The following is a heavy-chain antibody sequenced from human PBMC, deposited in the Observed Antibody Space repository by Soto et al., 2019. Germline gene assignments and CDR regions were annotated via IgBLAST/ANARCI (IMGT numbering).Heavy chain of an antibody. CDR1: GFTFSSYA. V-gene: IGHV3-23*01. CDR2: ISGSGGST. Sequence: PGGSLRLSCAASGFTFSSYAMSWVRQAPGKGLEWVSAISGSGGSTYYADSVKGRFTISRDNSKNTLYLQMNSLRAEDTAVYYCAKMGAAALSYYGMDVWGQGPRSPSP. CDR3: AKMGAAALSYYGMDV. D-gene: IGHD6-13*01. J-gene: IGHJ6*02.